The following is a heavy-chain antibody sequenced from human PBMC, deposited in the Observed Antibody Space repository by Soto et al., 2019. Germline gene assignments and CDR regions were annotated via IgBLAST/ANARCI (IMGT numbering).Heavy chain of an antibody. CDR3: ATAPSSGPLLRFLEWFPDY. V-gene: IGHV1-69*13. J-gene: IGHJ4*02. CDR1: GGTFSSYA. D-gene: IGHD3-3*01. CDR2: IIPIFGTA. Sequence: SVKVSCKASGGTFSSYAISWVRQAPGQGLEWMGGIIPIFGTANYAQKFQGRVTITADESTSTAYMELSSLRSEDTAVYYCATAPSSGPLLRFLEWFPDYWGQGTLVTVSS.